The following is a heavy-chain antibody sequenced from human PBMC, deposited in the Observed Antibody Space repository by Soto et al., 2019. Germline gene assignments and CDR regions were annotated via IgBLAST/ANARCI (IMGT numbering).Heavy chain of an antibody. D-gene: IGHD1-26*01. CDR1: GGSINNHY. Sequence: SETLSLTCTVSGGSINNHYWSWIRQPPGKGLEWIGYIYYSGSTNYNPSLKSRVTISVDTSKNQFSLKLSSVTAADTAVYYCARVLAREDAFDIWGQGTMVTVSS. CDR3: ARVLAREDAFDI. J-gene: IGHJ3*02. V-gene: IGHV4-59*11. CDR2: IYYSGST.